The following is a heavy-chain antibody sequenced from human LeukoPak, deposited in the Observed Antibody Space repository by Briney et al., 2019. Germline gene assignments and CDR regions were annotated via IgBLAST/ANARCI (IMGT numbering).Heavy chain of an antibody. J-gene: IGHJ6*02. CDR3: ARGYYYGMDV. V-gene: IGHV3-74*01. CDR2: ISSDGSNT. Sequence: GGSLRLSCAASGFILSSYWMHWVRQAPGKGLVWVSRISSDGSNTRYADSVKGRLTISRGNAKNTLYLQMNSLRAEDTAVYYCARGYYYGMDVWGQGTTVTVSS. CDR1: GFILSSYW.